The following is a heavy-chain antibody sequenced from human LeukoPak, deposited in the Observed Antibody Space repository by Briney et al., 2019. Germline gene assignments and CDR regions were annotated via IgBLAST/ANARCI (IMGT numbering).Heavy chain of an antibody. J-gene: IGHJ4*02. V-gene: IGHV3-30*02. D-gene: IGHD2-15*01. CDR2: IRYDGSNK. CDR3: AGQVARTSRAYFDY. CDR1: GFTFSSYA. Sequence: GGSLRLSCAASGFTFSSYAMHWVRQAPGKGLEWVAFIRYDGSNKYYADSVKGRFTISRDNSKNTLYLQMNSLRAEDTAVYYCAGQVARTSRAYFDYWGQGTLVAVSS.